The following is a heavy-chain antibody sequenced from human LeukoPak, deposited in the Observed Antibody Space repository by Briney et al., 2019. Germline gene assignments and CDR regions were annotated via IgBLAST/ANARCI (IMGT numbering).Heavy chain of an antibody. V-gene: IGHV1-18*01. CDR3: ARAHEGIGYCSGGSCGSNWFDP. Sequence: ASVKVSCKASGYTFTSYGISWARQAPGQGLEWMGWISAYNGSTNYAQKLQGRVTMTTDTSTSTAYMELRSLRSDDTAVYYCARAHEGIGYCSGGSCGSNWFDPWGQGTLVTVSS. J-gene: IGHJ5*02. CDR2: ISAYNGST. D-gene: IGHD2-15*01. CDR1: GYTFTSYG.